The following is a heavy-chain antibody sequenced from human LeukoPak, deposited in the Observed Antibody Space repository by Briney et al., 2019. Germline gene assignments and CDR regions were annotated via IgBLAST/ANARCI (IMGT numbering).Heavy chain of an antibody. CDR1: GYTFTSYG. CDR2: ISAYNGNT. J-gene: IGHJ6*03. D-gene: IGHD2-21*02. Sequence: GASVKVSCKASGYTFTSYGISWVRQAPGQGLEWMGWISAYNGNTNYAQKLQGRVTMTTDTSTSTAYMELRSLRSDDTAVYYCARLGDSYWVYYYMDVWGKGTTVTVSS. CDR3: ARLGDSYWVYYYMDV. V-gene: IGHV1-18*01.